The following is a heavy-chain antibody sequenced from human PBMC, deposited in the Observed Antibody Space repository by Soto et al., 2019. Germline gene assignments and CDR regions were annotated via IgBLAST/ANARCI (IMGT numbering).Heavy chain of an antibody. D-gene: IGHD3-3*01. CDR1: GGSMRNYY. CDR3: ARVSGPSGDDIWSGYYTGPFWYFDL. CDR2: IYYSGST. J-gene: IGHJ2*01. V-gene: IGHV4-59*01. Sequence: QVQLQESGPGLVKPSETLSLTCTVSGGSMRNYYWSWIRQPPGKGLEWIGYIYYSGSTHYNPSLKSRLTISVDTSKNQFSLKLTSVTAADTAVYYCARVSGPSGDDIWSGYYTGPFWYFDLWGRGTLVPVSS.